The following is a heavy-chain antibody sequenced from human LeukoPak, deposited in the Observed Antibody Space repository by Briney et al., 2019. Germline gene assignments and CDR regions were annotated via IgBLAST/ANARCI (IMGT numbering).Heavy chain of an antibody. CDR1: GGSFSGYY. Sequence: SETLSLTCAVYGGSFSGYYWSWIRQPPGEGLEWIGEINHSGSTNYNPSLKSRVTISVDTSKNQFSLKLSSVTAADTAVYYCAGTKTVSIAARPVYYYGMDVWGQGTTVTVSS. V-gene: IGHV4-34*01. J-gene: IGHJ6*02. D-gene: IGHD6-6*01. CDR3: AGTKTVSIAARPVYYYGMDV. CDR2: INHSGST.